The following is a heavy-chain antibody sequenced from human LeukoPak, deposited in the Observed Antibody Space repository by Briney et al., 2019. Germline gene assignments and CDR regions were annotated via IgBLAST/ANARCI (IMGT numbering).Heavy chain of an antibody. D-gene: IGHD6-19*01. J-gene: IGHJ4*02. CDR3: ARGRSSSGHKHFDY. V-gene: IGHV4-34*01. CDR1: GGSFSGYY. Sequence: PSETLSLTCAVYGGSFSGYYWSWIRQPPGKGLEWIGEINHSGSTNYNPSLKSRVTISVDTSKNQFSLKLSSVTAADTAVYYCARGRSSSGHKHFDYWGQGTLVTVPS. CDR2: INHSGST.